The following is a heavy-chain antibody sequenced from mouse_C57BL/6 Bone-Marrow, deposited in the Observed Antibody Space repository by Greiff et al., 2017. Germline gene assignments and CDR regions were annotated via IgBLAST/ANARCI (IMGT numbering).Heavy chain of an antibody. D-gene: IGHD2-5*01. CDR3: ARDYSNGDYAMDY. CDR2: ILPSIGST. J-gene: IGHJ4*01. CDR1: DSEVFPIAY. V-gene: IGHV15-2*01. Sequence: VQLQQSGSELWGSGSSVKLSCKDFDSEVFPIAYMSWVRQKPGHGFEWIGGILPSIGSTIYGEKCEDKATLDADTLSNTAYLGLNSLTSEDSAIYYCARDYSNGDYAMDYWGQGTSVTVSS.